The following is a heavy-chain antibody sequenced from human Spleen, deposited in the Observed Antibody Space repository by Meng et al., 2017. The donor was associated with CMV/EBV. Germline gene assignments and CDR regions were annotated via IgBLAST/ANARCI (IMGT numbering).Heavy chain of an antibody. CDR2: VSYSGTT. D-gene: IGHD3-3*01. CDR3: ARRKGDFWSGLELGYFDY. J-gene: IGHJ4*02. CDR1: YF. Sequence: YFWGWVRPPPGKGLEWVGSVSYSGTTYYNPSLKSRVTISIDKSNDQFSLNLGSVTAAETAVYYCARRKGDFWSGLELGYFDYWGQGILVTVSS. V-gene: IGHV4-39*01.